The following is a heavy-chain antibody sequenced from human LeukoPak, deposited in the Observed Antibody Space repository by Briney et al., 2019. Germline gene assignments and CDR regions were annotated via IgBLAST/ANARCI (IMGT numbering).Heavy chain of an antibody. D-gene: IGHD3-22*01. CDR2: ISDSGGST. J-gene: IGHJ4*02. CDR3: ARLYYYNSSGYGSIPY. V-gene: IGHV3-23*01. CDR1: GFTFNTYA. Sequence: GGSLRLSCAASGFTFNTYAMSWVRQAPGKGLEWVSTISDSGGSTYCADSVKGRFTISRDNSKNTLYLQMNGLRAEDTAVYYCARLYYYNSSGYGSIPYWGQGPLVTVSS.